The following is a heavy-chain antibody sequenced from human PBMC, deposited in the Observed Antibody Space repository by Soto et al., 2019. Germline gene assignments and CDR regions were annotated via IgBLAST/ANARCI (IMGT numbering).Heavy chain of an antibody. V-gene: IGHV1-3*05. J-gene: IGHJ4*02. CDR3: ARSIVVVTALDY. CDR2: INAGNGNT. CDR1: GYTFTSYA. Sequence: QVQLVQSGAEEKKPGASVKVSGKAPGYTFTSYAMHWVRQAPGQRLEWMGWINAGNGNTKYSQKFQGRVTITSDTSASTAYMELSSLRSEDTAVYYCARSIVVVTALDYWGQGTLVTVSS. D-gene: IGHD2-21*02.